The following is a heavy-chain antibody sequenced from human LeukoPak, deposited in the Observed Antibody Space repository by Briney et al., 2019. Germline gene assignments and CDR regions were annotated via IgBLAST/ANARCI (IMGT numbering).Heavy chain of an antibody. CDR1: GYTFSNYG. V-gene: IGHV1-69*13. CDR3: ARGGGYYDILTGYYRFDY. CDR2: IIPIFGTA. Sequence: SVKVSCKASGYTFSNYGISWVRQAPGQGLEWMGGIIPIFGTANYAQKFQGRVTITADESTSTAYMELSSLRSEDTAVYYCARGGGYYDILTGYYRFDYWGRGTLVTVSS. J-gene: IGHJ4*02. D-gene: IGHD3-9*01.